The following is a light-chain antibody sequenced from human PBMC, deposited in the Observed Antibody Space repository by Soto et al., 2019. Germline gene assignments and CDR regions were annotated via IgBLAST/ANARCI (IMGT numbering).Light chain of an antibody. CDR1: KLGEKY. J-gene: IGLJ2*01. CDR2: QDN. CDR3: QAWDSGSVV. Sequence: SYELTQPPSVSVSPGQTASITCFGDKLGEKYASWYQQKPGQSPVLVIYQDNKRPSGIPERFSGSNSGNTATLTISGTQAVDEADYYCQAWDSGSVVFGGGTKLTVL. V-gene: IGLV3-1*01.